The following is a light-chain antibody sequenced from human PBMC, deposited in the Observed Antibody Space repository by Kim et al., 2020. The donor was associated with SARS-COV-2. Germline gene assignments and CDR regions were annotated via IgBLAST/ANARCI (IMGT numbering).Light chain of an antibody. V-gene: IGKV1-6*01. CDR1: QGIRNE. Sequence: GDRVTITCRASQGIRNELGWYQQEPGRAPKILIYAASSLQSGVPSRFSGSGSGTDFTLTISSLQPEDSATYYCLQDYSYPLTFGQGTKVDIK. CDR2: AAS. CDR3: LQDYSYPLT. J-gene: IGKJ1*01.